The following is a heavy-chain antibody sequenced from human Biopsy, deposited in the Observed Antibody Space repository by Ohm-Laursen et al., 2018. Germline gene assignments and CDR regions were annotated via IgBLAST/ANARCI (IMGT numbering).Heavy chain of an antibody. CDR2: IVPILGNL. CDR1: GGPFTNYA. D-gene: IGHD3-3*01. CDR3: AADADGDFTEFDY. V-gene: IGHV1-69*11. Sequence: SSVKVSCKASGGPFTNYAFSWVRQAPGQGLEWVGMIVPILGNLNYAQRFQGRVSITASESTSYVYMELSRLTSGNTAVYYCAADADGDFTEFDYWGPGTLVTVSS. J-gene: IGHJ4*02.